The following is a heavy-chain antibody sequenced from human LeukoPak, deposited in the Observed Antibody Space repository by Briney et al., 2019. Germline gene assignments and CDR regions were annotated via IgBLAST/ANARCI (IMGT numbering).Heavy chain of an antibody. Sequence: SQTLSLTCTVSDGSISSALYYWSWIRQPAGKGLEWVGRIYTSGSTNYNPSLKSRVTMSVDTSKNQFSLKLSSVTAADTAVYYCAGGSTSAYYYYMDVWGKGTTVTVSS. V-gene: IGHV4-61*02. J-gene: IGHJ6*03. CDR3: AGGSTSAYYYYMDV. CDR2: IYTSGST. CDR1: DGSISSALYY. D-gene: IGHD2-2*01.